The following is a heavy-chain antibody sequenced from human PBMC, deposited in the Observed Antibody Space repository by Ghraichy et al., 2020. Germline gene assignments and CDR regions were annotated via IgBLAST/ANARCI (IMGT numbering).Heavy chain of an antibody. D-gene: IGHD3-3*01. J-gene: IGHJ3*02. CDR1: GFTFSSYA. CDR2: ISGSGGST. V-gene: IGHV3-23*01. CDR3: AKDIKEKRITIFGVVFDAFDI. Sequence: GESLNISCAASGFTFSSYAMSWVRQAPGKGLEWVSAISGSGGSTYYADSVKGRFTISRDNSKNTLYLQMNSLRAEDTAVYYCAKDIKEKRITIFGVVFDAFDIWGQGTMVTVSS.